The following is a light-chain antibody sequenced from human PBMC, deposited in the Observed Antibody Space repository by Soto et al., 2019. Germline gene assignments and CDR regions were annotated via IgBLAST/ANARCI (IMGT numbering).Light chain of an antibody. CDR3: QQYNSYSWT. J-gene: IGKJ1*01. V-gene: IGKV1-5*01. CDR1: QSISSW. CDR2: DAS. Sequence: DIQMTQSPSTLSASVGDRVTITCRACQSISSWLAWYQQKPGKAPNLLIYDASTLESGVPSRFSGSGSGTEFTLTITSLQPDDFATYYCQQYNSYSWTFGQGTKVEI.